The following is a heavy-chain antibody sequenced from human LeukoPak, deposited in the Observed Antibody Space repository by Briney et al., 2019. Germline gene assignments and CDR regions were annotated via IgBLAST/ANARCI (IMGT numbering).Heavy chain of an antibody. D-gene: IGHD1-14*01. Sequence: GASVKVSCKASGYTFTSYYMHWVRQAPGQGLEWMGIINPSVGSTSYAQKFQGRVTMTRDTSTSTVYMELSSLRSEDTAVYYCAAVAGSTPEFDYWGQGTLVTVSS. CDR1: GYTFTSYY. CDR3: AAVAGSTPEFDY. J-gene: IGHJ4*02. CDR2: INPSVGST. V-gene: IGHV1-46*01.